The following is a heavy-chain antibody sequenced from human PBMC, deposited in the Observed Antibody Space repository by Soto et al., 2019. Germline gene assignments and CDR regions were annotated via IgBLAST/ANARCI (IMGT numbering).Heavy chain of an antibody. J-gene: IGHJ5*02. CDR2: ISAYNGNT. CDR3: ARAPTQGSSSPVGRFDP. CDR1: GYTFTSYG. V-gene: IGHV1-18*01. D-gene: IGHD6-6*01. Sequence: ASVKVSCKASGYTFTSYGISWVRQAPGQGLEWMGWISAYNGNTNYAQKLQGRVTMTTDTSTSTAYMELRSLRSDDTAVYYCARAPTQGSSSPVGRFDPWGQGTLVTVSS.